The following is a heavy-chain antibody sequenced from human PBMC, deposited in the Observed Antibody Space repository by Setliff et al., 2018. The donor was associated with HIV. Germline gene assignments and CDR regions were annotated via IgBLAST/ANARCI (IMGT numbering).Heavy chain of an antibody. J-gene: IGHJ4*02. D-gene: IGHD1-1*01. V-gene: IGHV4-59*02. CDR1: GGSVTSYY. CDR2: IYHTGIT. Sequence: SETLSPTCTVSGGSVTSYYWSWIRQSPEKGLEWIGYIYHTGITKYNPSLTSRLSTSIDTSKNQFSLSLTSVTAADTAVYYCARGSWKDGAHGYFFDYWGQGTLVTVSS. CDR3: ARGSWKDGAHGYFFDY.